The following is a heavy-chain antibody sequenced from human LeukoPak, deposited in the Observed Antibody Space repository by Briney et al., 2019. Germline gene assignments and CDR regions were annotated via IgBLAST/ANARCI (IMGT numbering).Heavy chain of an antibody. Sequence: SETLSLTCTVSGGSISSSSYYWDWIRQPPGKGLEWIGGIYYSGNTYYNPSLKSRVTISVDKSKNQFSLRLSSVTAADTAVYYCARHREDIVVVPFDYWGQGTLVTVPS. V-gene: IGHV4-39*01. D-gene: IGHD2-2*01. CDR2: IYYSGNT. CDR3: ARHREDIVVVPFDY. J-gene: IGHJ4*02. CDR1: GGSISSSSYY.